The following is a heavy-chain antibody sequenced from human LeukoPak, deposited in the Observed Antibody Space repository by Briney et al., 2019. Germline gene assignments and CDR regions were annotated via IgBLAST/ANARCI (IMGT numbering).Heavy chain of an antibody. V-gene: IGHV1-18*01. CDR1: GYTFTSYG. CDR2: ISAFNGNT. Sequence: ASVNVSCKASGYTFTSYGISWVRQAPGQGLEWMGWISAFNGNTTSAQKLQGRVTMTTDTSTSTAYLELRSLRSDDTAVYYCVRDNAPYDFWSGYYKAQGNWGQGTLVTVSS. CDR3: VRDNAPYDFWSGYYKAQGN. J-gene: IGHJ4*02. D-gene: IGHD3-3*01.